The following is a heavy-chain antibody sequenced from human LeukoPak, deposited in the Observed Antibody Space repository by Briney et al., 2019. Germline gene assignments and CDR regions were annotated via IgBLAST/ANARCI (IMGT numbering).Heavy chain of an antibody. D-gene: IGHD3-10*01. V-gene: IGHV4-39*01. CDR2: IYYSGST. J-gene: IGHJ5*02. CDR3: ARRPLGPHLNWFDP. CDR1: GGSISSSSYY. Sequence: SETLSLTCTVSGGSISSSSYYWGWIRQPPGKGLEWIGSIYYSGSTYYNPSLKSRVTISVDTSKNQFSLKLSSVTAADTAVYYCARRPLGPHLNWFDPWGQGTLVTVSS.